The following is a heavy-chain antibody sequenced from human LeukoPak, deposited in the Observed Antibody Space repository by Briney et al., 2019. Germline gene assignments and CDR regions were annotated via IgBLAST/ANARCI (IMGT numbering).Heavy chain of an antibody. D-gene: IGHD2-21*02. CDR2: IYYSGST. V-gene: IGHV4-59*01. CDR1: GGSITSYY. CDR3: ARETAYCGGDCFTLLDY. Sequence: SETLSLTCTVSGGSITSYYWSWIRQPPGKGLEWIGYIYYSGSTNYNPSLRSRVTISVDTSKNQFSLKLSSVTAADTAVYYCARETAYCGGDCFTLLDYWGQGTLVTVSS. J-gene: IGHJ4*02.